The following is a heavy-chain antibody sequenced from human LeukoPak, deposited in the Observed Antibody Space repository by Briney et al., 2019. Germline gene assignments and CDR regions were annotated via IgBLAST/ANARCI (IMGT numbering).Heavy chain of an antibody. Sequence: GGSLRLSCAASGFTVSSNYMTWVRQAPGKGLVWVSRINSDGSYASYADSVKGRFAISRDSAKNTLYLQMNSLRAEDTAVYYCARGYGSGWGQGTLVTVSS. CDR3: ARGYGSG. CDR2: INSDGSYA. J-gene: IGHJ4*02. CDR1: GFTVSSNY. V-gene: IGHV3-74*01. D-gene: IGHD6-19*01.